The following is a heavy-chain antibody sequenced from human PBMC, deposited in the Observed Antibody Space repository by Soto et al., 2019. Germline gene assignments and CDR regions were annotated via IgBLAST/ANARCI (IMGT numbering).Heavy chain of an antibody. CDR2: IYYSGST. J-gene: IGHJ6*02. CDR3: ARAGAGYYYYGMDV. Sequence: SETLSLTCTVSGGSISSYYWIWIRQPPGKGLEWIGYIYYSGSTNYNPSLKSRVTISVDTSKNQFSLKLSSVTAADTAVYYCARAGAGYYYYGMDVWGQGTTVTVSS. D-gene: IGHD6-19*01. CDR1: GGSISSYY. V-gene: IGHV4-59*01.